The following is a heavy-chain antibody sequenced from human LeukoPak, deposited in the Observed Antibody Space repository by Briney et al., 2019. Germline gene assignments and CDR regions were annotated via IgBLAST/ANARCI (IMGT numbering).Heavy chain of an antibody. CDR3: ARVLNYYDSSGYYSYYFDY. CDR1: GGSISSGDYY. J-gene: IGHJ4*02. Sequence: SQTLSLTCTVSGGSISSGDYYWSWIRQPPGKGLEWIGYIYYSGSTYYNPSLKSRVTISVDTSKNRFSLKLSSVTAADTAVYYCARVLNYYDSSGYYSYYFDYWGQGTLVTVSS. V-gene: IGHV4-30-4*01. CDR2: IYYSGST. D-gene: IGHD3-22*01.